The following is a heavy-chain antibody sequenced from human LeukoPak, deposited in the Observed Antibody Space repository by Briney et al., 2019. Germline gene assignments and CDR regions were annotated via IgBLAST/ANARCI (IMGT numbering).Heavy chain of an antibody. Sequence: VGSLRLSCAASGFTFSSYEMNWVRQAPGKGLEWVSYISSSSSTIYYTDSVKGRFTISRHNAKNSLYLQMNSLRAEDTAVYYCARGHNGYSYYYYGMDVWGKGTTVTVSS. CDR2: ISSSSSTI. CDR3: ARGHNGYSYYYYGMDV. D-gene: IGHD5-18*01. V-gene: IGHV3-48*03. J-gene: IGHJ6*04. CDR1: GFTFSSYE.